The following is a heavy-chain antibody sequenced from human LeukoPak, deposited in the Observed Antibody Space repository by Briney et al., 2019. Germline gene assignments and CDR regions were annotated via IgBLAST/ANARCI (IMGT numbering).Heavy chain of an antibody. Sequence: SETLSLTCAVYGGSFSGYYWSWIRQPPGKGLEWIGEINHSGSTNYNPSLKSRVTILIDTSKNQFSLKLSSVTAADTAVYYCARDGRFPPEVLPRYFDYWGQGTLVTVSS. CDR3: ARDGRFPPEVLPRYFDY. J-gene: IGHJ4*02. CDR1: GGSFSGYY. CDR2: INHSGST. D-gene: IGHD1-26*01. V-gene: IGHV4-34*01.